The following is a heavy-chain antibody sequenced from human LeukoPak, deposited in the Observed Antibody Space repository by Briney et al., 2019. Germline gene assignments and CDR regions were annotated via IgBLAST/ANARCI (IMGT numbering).Heavy chain of an antibody. CDR3: ARISYSSGWYYFDY. J-gene: IGHJ4*02. Sequence: SGPALVNPTPPLTLTCTFSGFSLSTSGMRVSWFRQPPVKAMVGVASIDWDDDKLYSSSLKAMLTISMDTSKNQVVLTMTNMDPVDTATYYCARISYSSGWYYFDYWGQGTLVTASS. V-gene: IGHV2-70*04. CDR2: IDWDDDK. CDR1: GFSLSTSGMR. D-gene: IGHD6-19*01.